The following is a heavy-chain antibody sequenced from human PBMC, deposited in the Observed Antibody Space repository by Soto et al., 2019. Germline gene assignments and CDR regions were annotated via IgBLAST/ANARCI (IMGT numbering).Heavy chain of an antibody. J-gene: IGHJ6*02. V-gene: IGHV3-30-3*01. CDR1: GFTFSSYA. D-gene: IGHD3-9*01. Sequence: GGSLRLSWAASGFTFSSYAMHWVRQAPGKGLEWVAVISYDGSNKYYADSVKGRFTISRTNSKNTLYLQMNSLRAEDTAVYYCARASAILTGSGMDVWGQGTPVTVSS. CDR2: ISYDGSNK. CDR3: ARASAILTGSGMDV.